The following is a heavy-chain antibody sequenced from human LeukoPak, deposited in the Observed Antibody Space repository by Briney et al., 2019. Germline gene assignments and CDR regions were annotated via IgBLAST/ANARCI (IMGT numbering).Heavy chain of an antibody. CDR1: GFTFSSCA. Sequence: GGSLRLSCAASGFTFSSCAMSWVRQAPGKGLEWVSAISGSGGSTYYADSVKGRFTISRDNSKNTVYLQMNSLRAEDTALYFCARLDYGAFDFWGQGTPVTVSS. CDR2: ISGSGGST. J-gene: IGHJ4*02. D-gene: IGHD4-17*01. V-gene: IGHV3-23*01. CDR3: ARLDYGAFDF.